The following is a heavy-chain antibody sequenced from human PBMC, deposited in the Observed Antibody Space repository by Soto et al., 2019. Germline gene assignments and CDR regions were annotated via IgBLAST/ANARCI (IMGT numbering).Heavy chain of an antibody. V-gene: IGHV3-30*18. Sequence: HPGGSRRLSCAASGFTFSSYGMHWVRQAPGKGLEWVAVISYDGSNKYYADSVKGRFTISRDNSKNTLYLQMNSLRAEDTAVYYCAKIPKRYTAMVKFDYYGMDVWGQGTTVTVSS. CDR2: ISYDGSNK. D-gene: IGHD5-18*01. CDR1: GFTFSSYG. J-gene: IGHJ6*02. CDR3: AKIPKRYTAMVKFDYYGMDV.